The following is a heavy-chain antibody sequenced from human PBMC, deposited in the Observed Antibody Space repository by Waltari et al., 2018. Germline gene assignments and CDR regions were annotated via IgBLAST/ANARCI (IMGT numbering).Heavy chain of an antibody. J-gene: IGHJ6*02. CDR3: AGGRSGSPYYYYYGMDV. Sequence: VQLVQSGAEVKKPGATVKISCKASGYTFTDYYMHWVRQAPGQGLEWMGRIIPIFGTANDAQKFQGRVTIAADNSTSTAYMELSSLRSEDTAVYYCAGGRSGSPYYYYYGMDVWGQGTTVTVSS. D-gene: IGHD1-26*01. CDR2: IIPIFGTA. V-gene: IGHV1-69*14. CDR1: GYTFTDYY.